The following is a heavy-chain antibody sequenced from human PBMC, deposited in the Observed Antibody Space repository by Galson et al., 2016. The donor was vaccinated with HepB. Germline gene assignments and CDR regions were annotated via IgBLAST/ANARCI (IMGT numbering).Heavy chain of an antibody. CDR1: GASINGYC. D-gene: IGHD5-24*01. V-gene: IGHV4-59*01. CDR3: ARGDGYNLF. J-gene: IGHJ4*02. Sequence: ETLSLTCTVSGASINGYCWAWIRQPPGKGLEWVGYMCYSGGTNYSPSLKSRVTISVDTSKNQFSLKLSSVTAADTAVYYCARGDGYNLFWGQGTLVTVSS. CDR2: MCYSGGT.